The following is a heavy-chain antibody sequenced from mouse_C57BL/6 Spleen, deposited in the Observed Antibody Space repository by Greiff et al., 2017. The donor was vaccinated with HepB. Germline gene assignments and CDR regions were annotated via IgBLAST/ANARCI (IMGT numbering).Heavy chain of an antibody. CDR2: INPNNGGT. CDR3: ARRDDGYCLDY. CDR1: GYTFTDYN. D-gene: IGHD2-3*01. J-gene: IGHJ2*01. Sequence: VQLQQSGPELVKPGASVKIPCKASGYTFTDYNMDWVKQSHGKSLEWIGDINPNNGGTIYNQKFKGKATLTVDKSSSTAYMELRSLTSEDTAVYYCARRDDGYCLDYWGQGTTLTVSS. V-gene: IGHV1-18*01.